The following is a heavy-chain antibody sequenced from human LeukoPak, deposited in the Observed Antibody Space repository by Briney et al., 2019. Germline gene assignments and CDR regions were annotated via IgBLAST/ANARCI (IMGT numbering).Heavy chain of an antibody. J-gene: IGHJ4*02. CDR1: GFIFSDYS. Sequence: GGSLRLSCAAPGFIFSDYSMTWVRQAPGKGLEWVSYIGRTTSPIYYADSVKGRFTISRDNSKNTLYLQMNSLTAEDTAVYYCANGYSSSWYSFDYWGQGTLVTVSS. D-gene: IGHD6-13*01. CDR3: ANGYSSSWYSFDY. CDR2: IGRTTSPI. V-gene: IGHV3-48*01.